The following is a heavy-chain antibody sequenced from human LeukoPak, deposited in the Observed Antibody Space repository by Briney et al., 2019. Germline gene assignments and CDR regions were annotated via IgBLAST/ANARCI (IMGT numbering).Heavy chain of an antibody. Sequence: ASVKVPCKASGYTFTSYDINWVRQATGQGLEWMGWMNPNSGNTGYAQKFQGRVTMTRNTSISTAYMELSSLRSEDTAVYYCARVLVIRAGVYMDVWGKGTMVTVSS. CDR3: ARVLVIRAGVYMDV. J-gene: IGHJ6*03. CDR2: MNPNSGNT. D-gene: IGHD3-9*01. CDR1: GYTFTSYD. V-gene: IGHV1-8*01.